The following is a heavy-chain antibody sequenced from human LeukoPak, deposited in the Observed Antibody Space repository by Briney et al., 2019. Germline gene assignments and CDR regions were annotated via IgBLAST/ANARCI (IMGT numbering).Heavy chain of an antibody. CDR3: ARELHSGSYYFDY. CDR2: IYYTGST. J-gene: IGHJ4*02. CDR1: GDSVSSTSDN. D-gene: IGHD1-26*01. Sequence: PSETLSLTCSVSGDSVSSTSDNWGWIRQPPGKGLEWIGNIYYTGSTYYNPSLKSRVTMSVDTSNNQFSLKLSSVTAADTAVYYCARELHSGSYYFDYWGQGTLVTVSS. V-gene: IGHV4-39*07.